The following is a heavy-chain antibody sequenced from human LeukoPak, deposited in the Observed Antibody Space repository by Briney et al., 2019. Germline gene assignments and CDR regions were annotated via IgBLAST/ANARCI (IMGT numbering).Heavy chain of an antibody. V-gene: IGHV4-38-2*02. CDR3: ARHMLHYDILTGYFPGAFDI. J-gene: IGHJ3*02. D-gene: IGHD3-9*01. CDR1: DYSISSGYY. CDR2: IYHSGST. Sequence: PSETLSLTCTVSDYSISSGYYWGWIRQPPGKGLEWIGSIYHSGSTNYNPSLKSRVTISVDTSKNQFSLKLSSVTAADTAVYYCARHMLHYDILTGYFPGAFDIWGQGTMVTVSS.